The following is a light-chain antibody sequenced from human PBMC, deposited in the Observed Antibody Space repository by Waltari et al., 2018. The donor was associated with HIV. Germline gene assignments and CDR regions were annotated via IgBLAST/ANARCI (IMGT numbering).Light chain of an antibody. Sequence: QSVLTQPPSASGTPGQRVTISCSGSSSNIGSYYVYWYQQLPGTAPKLLIYRNNQRPSGFPDRCSGSKSGTSGSLAISGLRSEDEADYFCAAWSGSLSGVVFGGGTKLTVL. CDR3: AAWSGSLSGVV. CDR1: SSNIGSYY. CDR2: RNN. J-gene: IGLJ2*01. V-gene: IGLV1-47*01.